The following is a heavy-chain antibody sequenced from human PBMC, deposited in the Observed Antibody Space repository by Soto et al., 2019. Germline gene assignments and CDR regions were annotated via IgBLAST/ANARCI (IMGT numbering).Heavy chain of an antibody. CDR3: AREVHGSSGHFDY. CDR1: GGSISSGGYY. V-gene: IGHV4-31*03. Sequence: PSETPSLTCTVSGGSISSGGYYWSWIRQHPGKGLEWIGYIYYSGSTYYNPSLKSRVTISVDTSKNQFSLKLSSVTAADTAVYYCAREVHGSSGHFDYWGQGTLVTVSS. CDR2: IYYSGST. J-gene: IGHJ4*02. D-gene: IGHD1-26*01.